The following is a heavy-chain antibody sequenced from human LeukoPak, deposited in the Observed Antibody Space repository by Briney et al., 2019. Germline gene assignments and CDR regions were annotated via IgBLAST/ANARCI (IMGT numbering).Heavy chain of an antibody. CDR3: ARSKYCSGGSCYSGTPSWFDP. J-gene: IGHJ5*02. V-gene: IGHV4-4*07. D-gene: IGHD2-15*01. CDR1: GGSISNYY. Sequence: SETLSLTCTVSGGSISNYYWSWIRQPAGKGLEWIGRIYASGSTNYNPSLESRATISVDTSKNQFSLKLSSVTAADTAVYYCARSKYCSGGSCYSGTPSWFDPWGQGTLVTVSS. CDR2: IYASGST.